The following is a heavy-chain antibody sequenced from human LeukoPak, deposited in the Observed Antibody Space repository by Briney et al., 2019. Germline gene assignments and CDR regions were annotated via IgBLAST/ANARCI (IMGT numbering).Heavy chain of an antibody. D-gene: IGHD2-2*01. CDR1: GGSISSYY. J-gene: IGHJ4*02. CDR3: AGRGYCSSTSCYGFDY. V-gene: IGHV4-59*12. Sequence: SETLSLTCTVSGGSISSYYWSWIRQPPGKGLEWIGYIYYSGSTNYNPSLKSRVTISVDRSKNQFSLKLSSVTAADTAVYYCAGRGYCSSTSCYGFDYWGQGTLVTVSS. CDR2: IYYSGST.